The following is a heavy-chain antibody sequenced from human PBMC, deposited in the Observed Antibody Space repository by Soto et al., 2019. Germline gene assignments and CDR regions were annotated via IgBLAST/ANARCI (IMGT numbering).Heavy chain of an antibody. J-gene: IGHJ6*02. V-gene: IGHV1-69*06. D-gene: IGHD3-10*01. CDR3: ARSVLKTQYYYYYYGMDV. CDR2: IIPIFGTA. Sequence: AASVKVSCKASGGTFSSYAISWVRQAPGQGLEWMGGIIPIFGTANYAQKFQGRVTITADKSTSTAYMELSSLRSEDTAVYYCARSVLKTQYYYYYYGMDVWGQGTTVTVSS. CDR1: GGTFSSYA.